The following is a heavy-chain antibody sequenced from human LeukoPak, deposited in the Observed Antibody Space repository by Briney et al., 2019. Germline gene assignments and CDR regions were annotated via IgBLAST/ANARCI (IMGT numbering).Heavy chain of an antibody. CDR3: AKSEVFGVVINLDAFDI. CDR2: ISGSGGST. D-gene: IGHD3-3*01. J-gene: IGHJ3*02. CDR1: GLTFSSYA. Sequence: GGSLRLSCAASGLTFSSYAMSWVRQAPGKGLEWVSAISGSGGSTYYADSVKGRFTISRDNSKNTLYLQMNSLRAEDTAVYYCAKSEVFGVVINLDAFDIWGQGTMVTVSS. V-gene: IGHV3-23*01.